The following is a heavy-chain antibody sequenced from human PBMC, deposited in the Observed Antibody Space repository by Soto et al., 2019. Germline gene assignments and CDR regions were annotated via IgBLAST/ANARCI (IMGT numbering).Heavy chain of an antibody. CDR3: ARGYSSGWSLDWFDP. J-gene: IGHJ5*02. CDR2: ISAYNGNA. D-gene: IGHD6-19*01. Sequence: XSVKGSCKASVYTFTSYGISWVRQAPGQGLEWMGWISAYNGNANYAQKLQGRVTMTTDTSTSTAYMELRSLRSDDTAVYYCARGYSSGWSLDWFDPSGQGTLVTVSS. CDR1: VYTFTSYG. V-gene: IGHV1-18*04.